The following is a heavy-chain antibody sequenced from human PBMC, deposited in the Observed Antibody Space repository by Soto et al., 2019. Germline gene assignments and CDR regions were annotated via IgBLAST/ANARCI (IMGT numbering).Heavy chain of an antibody. D-gene: IGHD2-21*01. V-gene: IGHV1-3*01. Sequence: ASLKVACKPSGSTFTSYAMRGVRQAPGQRLEWMGWINAGNGNTKYSQKFQGRVTITRDTSASTAYMELSSLRSEDTAVYYCARGGEPIDYWGQGTLVTVSS. CDR1: GSTFTSYA. CDR3: ARGGEPIDY. CDR2: INAGNGNT. J-gene: IGHJ4*02.